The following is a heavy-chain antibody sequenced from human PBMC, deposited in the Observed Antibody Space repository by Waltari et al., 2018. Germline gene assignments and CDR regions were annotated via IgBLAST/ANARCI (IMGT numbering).Heavy chain of an antibody. CDR3: ARVDY. V-gene: IGHV4-34*01. J-gene: IGHJ4*02. CDR1: GGSFSGYY. CDR2: IKHNGRT. Sequence: QVQLQQWGAGLLKPSETLSITCAVYGGSFSGYYLSWIRQPPGKGQEWVGEIKHNGRTICTPARRIRFTIAVNTSTNHCSLRLSSVTAADAAVYYCARVDYWGQGTLVTVSA.